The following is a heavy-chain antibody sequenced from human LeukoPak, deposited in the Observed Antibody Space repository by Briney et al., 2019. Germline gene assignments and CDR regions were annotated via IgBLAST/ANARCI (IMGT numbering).Heavy chain of an antibody. CDR1: GFTFSSYA. CDR2: ISYDGSNK. CDR3: ARGRLDQQGPLKRYDILRYFDY. J-gene: IGHJ4*02. Sequence: GSLRLSCAASGFTFSSYAMHWVRQAPGKGLEWVAVISYDGSNKYYADSVKGRFTISRDNSKNTLYLQMNSLRAEDTAVYYCARGRLDQQGPLKRYDILRYFDYWGQGTLVTVSS. D-gene: IGHD3-9*01. V-gene: IGHV3-30*04.